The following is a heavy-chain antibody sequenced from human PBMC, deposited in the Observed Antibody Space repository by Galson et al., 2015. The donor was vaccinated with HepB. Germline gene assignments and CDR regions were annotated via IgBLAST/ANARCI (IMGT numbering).Heavy chain of an antibody. Sequence: SVKVSCKASGYTFTAYVIHWVRQAPGQRLEWMGWINAANDNTQFSQKFQGRATITRDTSASTTYMELKRLTSEDTAVYYCARAGAYGSGSYLPLFDIWGQGTTVTVSS. CDR3: ARAGAYGSGSYLPLFDI. CDR1: GYTFTAYV. J-gene: IGHJ3*02. CDR2: INAANDNT. V-gene: IGHV1-3*01. D-gene: IGHD3-10*01.